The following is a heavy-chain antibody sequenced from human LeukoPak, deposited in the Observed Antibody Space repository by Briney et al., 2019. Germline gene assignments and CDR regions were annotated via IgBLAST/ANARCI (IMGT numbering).Heavy chain of an antibody. J-gene: IGHJ4*02. Sequence: SETLSLTCTVSGGSISSYYWSWIRQPPGKGLEWIGYIYYSGSTNYNPSLKSRVTISVDTSKNQFSLKLSSVTAADTAVYYCARDTRYCSGGSCYSSPDYWGQGTLVTVSS. D-gene: IGHD2-15*01. V-gene: IGHV4-59*12. CDR2: IYYSGST. CDR3: ARDTRYCSGGSCYSSPDY. CDR1: GGSISSYY.